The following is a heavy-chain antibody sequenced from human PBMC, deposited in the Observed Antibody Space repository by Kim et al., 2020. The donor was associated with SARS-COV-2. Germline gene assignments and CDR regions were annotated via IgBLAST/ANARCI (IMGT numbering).Heavy chain of an antibody. Sequence: TIFYADSVQGRFTISRDNAQSSLFLQMTSLRHEDTAVYYCAPRGPHFDYWGQGTLVTVSS. CDR3: APRGPHFDY. CDR2: TI. V-gene: IGHV3-48*02. J-gene: IGHJ4*02.